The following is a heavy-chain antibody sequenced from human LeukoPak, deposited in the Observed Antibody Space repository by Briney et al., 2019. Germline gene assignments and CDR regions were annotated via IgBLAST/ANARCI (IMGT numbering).Heavy chain of an antibody. V-gene: IGHV3-23*01. D-gene: IGHD6-6*01. CDR1: GFTFSSYV. Sequence: GGSLRLSCVASGFTFSSYVMSWVRKAPGKGLEWVSAISSNGGSTYYADSVKGRFTISRDNSKNTLYLQMSSLRAEDTAVYYCATDLYSSSSDYWGRGALVTVSS. CDR2: ISSNGGST. J-gene: IGHJ4*02. CDR3: ATDLYSSSSDY.